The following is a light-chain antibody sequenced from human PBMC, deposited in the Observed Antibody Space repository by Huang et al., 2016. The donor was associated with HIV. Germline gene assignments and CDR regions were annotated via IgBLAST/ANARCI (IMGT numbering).Light chain of an antibody. CDR3: QQYSNWPPWT. CDR1: QRVSSS. V-gene: IGKV3-15*01. J-gene: IGKJ1*01. CDR2: GAS. Sequence: IVMTQSPATLSVSPGEKATLSCTASQRVSSSLAWYQQIPGQAPRLLIDGASTSATGIPARFSGSGSGTEFTLTITSLQSEDFAVYYCQQYSNWPPWTFGQGTKVEVK.